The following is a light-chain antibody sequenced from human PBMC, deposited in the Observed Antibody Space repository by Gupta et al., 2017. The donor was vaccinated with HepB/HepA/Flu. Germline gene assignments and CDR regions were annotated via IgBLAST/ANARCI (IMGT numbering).Light chain of an antibody. CDR1: SSNIGINH. J-gene: IGLJ3*02. CDR3: ATWDDSLSGLWV. V-gene: IGLV1-47*01. CDR2: INN. Sequence: QSVLTQPPSASGTPGQRVTISCSGSSSNIGINHVYWYQQLPGTAPKLVIFINNQRPSGVPDRFSGSKSGTSASLAISGPRSEDEAHYYCATWDDSLSGLWVFGGGTKLTVL.